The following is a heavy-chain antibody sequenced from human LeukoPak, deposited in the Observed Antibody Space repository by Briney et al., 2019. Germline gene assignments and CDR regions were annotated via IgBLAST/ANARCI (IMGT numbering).Heavy chain of an antibody. D-gene: IGHD3-10*01. Sequence: SETLSLTCAVSGGSISSGGYSWSWIRQPPGTGLEWIGYIYHSGSTYYNPSLKSRVTISVDRSKNQFSLKLSSVTAADTAVYYCARGTPPHYYGSGSYSSFDYWGQGTLVTVSS. CDR3: ARGTPPHYYGSGSYSSFDY. CDR1: GGSISSGGYS. V-gene: IGHV4-30-2*01. CDR2: IYHSGST. J-gene: IGHJ4*02.